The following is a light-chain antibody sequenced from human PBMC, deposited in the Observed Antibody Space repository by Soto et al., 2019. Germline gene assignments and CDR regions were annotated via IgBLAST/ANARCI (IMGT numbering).Light chain of an antibody. Sequence: EIVLTQSPGTLSLSPWERATLSCRASQSVSSDLAWYQQKPGQAPRLLIYGASTRATGIPARFSGSGSGTEFTLIISSLQSEDFAVYYCQQYNNWPWTFGQGTKVDIK. CDR1: QSVSSD. CDR3: QQYNNWPWT. CDR2: GAS. J-gene: IGKJ1*01. V-gene: IGKV3-15*01.